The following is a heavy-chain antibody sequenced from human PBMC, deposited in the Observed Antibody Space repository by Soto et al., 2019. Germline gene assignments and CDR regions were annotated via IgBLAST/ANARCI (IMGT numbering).Heavy chain of an antibody. V-gene: IGHV1-18*01. J-gene: IGHJ4*02. CDR3: ERVGRLVSNNGVCFDFDY. CDR1: CYPFTSYG. D-gene: IGHD2-8*01. Sequence: GASVKLSCKASCYPFTSYGISWGRQAPGQGLEWMGWISAYNGNTNYAQKLQGRVTMTTDTSTRTAYVELRSLRSDDTAVYYCERVGRLVSNNGVCFDFDYGRKG. CDR2: ISAYNGNT.